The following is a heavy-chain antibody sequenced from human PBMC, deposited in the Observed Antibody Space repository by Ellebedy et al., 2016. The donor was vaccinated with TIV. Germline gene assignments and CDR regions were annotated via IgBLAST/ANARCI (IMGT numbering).Heavy chain of an antibody. CDR3: ARDAGGWYRRKYYFDS. CDR2: VWYDGSHK. Sequence: PGGSLRLSCAASGFNFSTHGMHWVRQAPGKGLEWVAVVWYDGSHKYYVDSVKGRFTISRDNSKDTVYLQIHSLRDEDTAVFFCARDAGGWYRRKYYFDSWGQGTLVTVSA. CDR1: GFNFSTHG. V-gene: IGHV3-33*01. J-gene: IGHJ4*02. D-gene: IGHD6-19*01.